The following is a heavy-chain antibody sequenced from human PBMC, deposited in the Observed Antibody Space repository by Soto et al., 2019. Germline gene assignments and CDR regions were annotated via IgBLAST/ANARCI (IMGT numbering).Heavy chain of an antibody. CDR1: GFIFKMYW. V-gene: IGHV3-74*01. CDR3: TRGPRPISTGTGAY. Sequence: GGSMRLSCAAAGFIFKMYWMHWVRQSPGKGLVWISRIYNDGTYSDYADSVRGRFTISRDNVNDTLYLQMNNSVAEDSGLYYCTRGPRPISTGTGAYWGQGTQVTVSS. J-gene: IGHJ4*02. D-gene: IGHD3-10*01. CDR2: IYNDGTYS.